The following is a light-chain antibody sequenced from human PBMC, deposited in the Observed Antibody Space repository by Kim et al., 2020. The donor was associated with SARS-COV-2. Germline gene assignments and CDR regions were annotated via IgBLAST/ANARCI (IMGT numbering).Light chain of an antibody. CDR3: QQRNHWPPLT. CDR2: DAS. V-gene: IGKV3-11*01. Sequence: EIVLTQSPATLSLSPGERATLSCRASQSVSNYLAWYQQKPGQPPRLLIYDASNRAAGIPARFSGSWSGTDFTLTISSLEPEDFAVYYCQQRNHWPPLTFGGGTKLEI. J-gene: IGKJ4*01. CDR1: QSVSNY.